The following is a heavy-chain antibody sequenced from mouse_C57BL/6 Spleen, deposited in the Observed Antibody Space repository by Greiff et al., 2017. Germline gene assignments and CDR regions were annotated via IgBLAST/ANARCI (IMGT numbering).Heavy chain of an antibody. CDR3: ARESGYYGTPYYFDY. CDR1: GYTFTDYY. Sequence: QVQLQQSGAELVRPGASVKLSCKASGYTFTDYYINWVKQRPGQGLEWIARIYPGSGNTYYNEKFKGKATLTAEKSSSTAYMQLSSLTSEDSAVYFCARESGYYGTPYYFDYWGQGTTLTVSS. J-gene: IGHJ2*01. CDR2: IYPGSGNT. V-gene: IGHV1-76*01. D-gene: IGHD1-1*01.